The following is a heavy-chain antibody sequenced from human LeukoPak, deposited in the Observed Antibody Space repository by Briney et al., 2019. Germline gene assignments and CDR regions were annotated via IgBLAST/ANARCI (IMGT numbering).Heavy chain of an antibody. Sequence: SVKVSCKASGGTFSSYAISWVRQAPGQGLEWMGGIIPIFGTANYAQKFQGRVTITADESTSTAYMELSSLRSEDTAVYYCARDPGYDILTGSYCFDYWGQGTLVTVSS. J-gene: IGHJ4*02. CDR3: ARDPGYDILTGSYCFDY. CDR1: GGTFSSYA. V-gene: IGHV1-69*13. CDR2: IIPIFGTA. D-gene: IGHD3-9*01.